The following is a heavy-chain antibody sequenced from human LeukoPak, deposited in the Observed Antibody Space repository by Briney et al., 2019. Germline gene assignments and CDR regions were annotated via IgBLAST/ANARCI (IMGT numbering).Heavy chain of an antibody. CDR1: GGSFSGYY. V-gene: IGHV4-34*01. J-gene: IGHJ3*02. CDR3: ARGNGAFDI. Sequence: SETLSLTCAVYGGSFSGYYWSWIRQPPRKGLEWIGEINHSGSTNYNPSLKSRVTISVDTSKNQFSLKLSSVTAADTAVYYCARGNGAFDIWGQGTMVTVSS. CDR2: INHSGST.